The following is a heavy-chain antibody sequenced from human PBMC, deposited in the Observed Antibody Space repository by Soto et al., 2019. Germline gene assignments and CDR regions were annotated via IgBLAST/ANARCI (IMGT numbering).Heavy chain of an antibody. CDR3: ATHRSGYGAYDY. J-gene: IGHJ4*02. V-gene: IGHV3-23*01. CDR1: EFTFSNYA. Sequence: GGSLRLSCAASEFTFSNYAMSWVRQAPGKGLEWVSSISDNGGSTYYADSVKGRFTISRDNSKSTLDLQMNSLRAEDTAVYYCATHRSGYGAYDYWGQGTLVTVSS. CDR2: ISDNGGST. D-gene: IGHD4-17*01.